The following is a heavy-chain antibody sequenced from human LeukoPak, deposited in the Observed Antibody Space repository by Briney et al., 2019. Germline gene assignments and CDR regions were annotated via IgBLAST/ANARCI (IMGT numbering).Heavy chain of an antibody. J-gene: IGHJ3*02. Sequence: SVKVSCTASGGTFSSYAISWVRQAPGQGLEWMGGIIPIFGTANYAQKFQGRVTITADESTSTAYMELSSLRSEDTAVYYCAVTSSDYGGNSGIDAFDIWGQGTMVTVSS. CDR2: IIPIFGTA. CDR3: AVTSSDYGGNSGIDAFDI. CDR1: GGTFSSYA. D-gene: IGHD4-23*01. V-gene: IGHV1-69*13.